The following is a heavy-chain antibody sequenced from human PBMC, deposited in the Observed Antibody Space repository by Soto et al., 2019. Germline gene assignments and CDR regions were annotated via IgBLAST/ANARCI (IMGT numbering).Heavy chain of an antibody. CDR2: IYYSGST. Sequence: QLQLQESGPGLVKPSETLSLTCTVSGGSISSSSYYWGWIRQPPGKGLEWIGRIYYSGSTYYNPSLESRVTISVDTSKNQFSLKLSSVTAADTAVYYCARHTPAISISDHWGQGTLVTVSS. J-gene: IGHJ4*02. D-gene: IGHD2-15*01. V-gene: IGHV4-39*01. CDR3: ARHTPAISISDH. CDR1: GGSISSSSYY.